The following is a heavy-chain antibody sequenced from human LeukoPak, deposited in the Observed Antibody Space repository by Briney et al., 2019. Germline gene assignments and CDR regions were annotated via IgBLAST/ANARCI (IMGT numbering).Heavy chain of an antibody. Sequence: TPSETLSLTCTVSGGSISSGSYYWSWIRQPPGKGLEWIGYIYYSGGTNYNPSLKSRVTMSVDTSKNQFSLKLSSVTAADTAVYYCARQVEMATYNWFDPWGQGTLVTVSS. CDR2: IYYSGGT. CDR1: GGSISSGSYY. CDR3: ARQVEMATYNWFDP. D-gene: IGHD5-24*01. V-gene: IGHV4-61*01. J-gene: IGHJ5*02.